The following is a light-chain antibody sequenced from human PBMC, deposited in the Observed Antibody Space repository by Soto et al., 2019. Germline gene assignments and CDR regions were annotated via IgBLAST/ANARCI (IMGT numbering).Light chain of an antibody. Sequence: DIQMTQSPSSLSASVGDRVTITCRASQSISSYLNWYQQKPGKAPKLLIYAASSLQSGVPSRFSGSGSGTDFTLTSSNLQPEDFATYYCQQSYSTLTFGPGTKVDIK. J-gene: IGKJ3*01. CDR1: QSISSY. V-gene: IGKV1-39*01. CDR3: QQSYSTLT. CDR2: AAS.